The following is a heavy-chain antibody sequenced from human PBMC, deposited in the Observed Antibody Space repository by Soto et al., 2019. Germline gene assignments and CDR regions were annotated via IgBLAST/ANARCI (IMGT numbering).Heavy chain of an antibody. V-gene: IGHV4-34*01. J-gene: IGHJ3*02. Sequence: SETLSLTCAVYGGSFSGYYWSWIRQPPGKGLEWIGYIYHSGSTYYNPSLKSRVTISVDRSKNQFSLKLSSVTAADTAVYYCARTPDIWGQGTMVTVSS. CDR3: ARTPDI. CDR2: IYHSGST. CDR1: GGSFSGYY.